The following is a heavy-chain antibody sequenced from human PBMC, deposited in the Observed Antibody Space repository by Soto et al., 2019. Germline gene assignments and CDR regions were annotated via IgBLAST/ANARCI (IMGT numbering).Heavy chain of an antibody. CDR2: ITGNGATT. V-gene: IGHV3-23*01. CDR3: AKKLQNRSAQGYYYYSGMDV. CDR1: GFTFNSYV. J-gene: IGHJ6*02. Sequence: PGGSLRLSCAAPGFTFNSYVMTWVRQAPGKGLEWVSSITGNGATTYYAASVKGRFTISRDNSKNTLSLQMNSLRAEDTAVYYYAKKLQNRSAQGYYYYSGMDVWGQGTTLTVSS.